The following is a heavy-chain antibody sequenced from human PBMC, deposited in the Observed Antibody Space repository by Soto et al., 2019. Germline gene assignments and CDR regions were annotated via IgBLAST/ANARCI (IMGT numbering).Heavy chain of an antibody. CDR3: AAESGYYDSSGYP. J-gene: IGHJ5*02. CDR2: IVVGSGNT. CDR1: GFTFTSSA. V-gene: IGHV1-58*01. Sequence: GASVKVSCKASGFTFTSSAVQWVRQARGQRLEWIGWIVVGSGNTNYAQKFQERVTITRDMSTSTAYMELSSLRSEDTAVYYCAAESGYYDSSGYPWGQGTLVTVSS. D-gene: IGHD3-22*01.